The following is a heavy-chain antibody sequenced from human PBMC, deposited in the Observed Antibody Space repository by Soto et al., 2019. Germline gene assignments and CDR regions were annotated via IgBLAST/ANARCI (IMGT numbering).Heavy chain of an antibody. CDR2: ISGSGDYT. CDR3: ARPALLVTTFDY. Sequence: GGSLRLSCAASGFTFSSYAMSWVRQAPGKGLEWVSAISGSGDYTYYADSVKGRFTISRDNSKNTLYLQMNSLRAEDTAVYYCARPALLVTTFDYWGQGTLVTVSS. CDR1: GFTFSSYA. V-gene: IGHV3-23*01. D-gene: IGHD4-17*01. J-gene: IGHJ4*02.